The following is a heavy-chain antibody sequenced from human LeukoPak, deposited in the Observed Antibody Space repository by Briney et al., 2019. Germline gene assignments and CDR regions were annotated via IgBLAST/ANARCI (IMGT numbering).Heavy chain of an antibody. J-gene: IGHJ3*02. D-gene: IGHD4-17*01. CDR2: MYNSGTT. Sequence: PSETLSLTCTVSGGSISSYYWSWIRQPPGKGLEWIGYMYNSGTTNYNPSLKSRVTISIDTSKNQFSLKVSSVTAADTAVYYCAREPYGDIPYHDAFDIWGQGTMVTVSS. CDR3: AREPYGDIPYHDAFDI. V-gene: IGHV4-59*01. CDR1: GGSISSYY.